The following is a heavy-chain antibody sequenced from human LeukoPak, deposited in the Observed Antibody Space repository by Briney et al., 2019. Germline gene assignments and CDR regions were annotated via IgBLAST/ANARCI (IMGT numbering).Heavy chain of an antibody. CDR2: INHSGST. J-gene: IGHJ1*01. D-gene: IGHD3-10*01. Sequence: SETLSLTCAVYGGSFSGYYWSWIRQPPGKGLEWIGEINHSGSTNYNPSLKSRVTISVDTSKNQFSLKLSSVTAADTAVYYCARVRATYYYGSGSPFQHWGQGTLVTVSS. CDR3: ARVRATYYYGSGSPFQH. CDR1: GGSFSGYY. V-gene: IGHV4-34*01.